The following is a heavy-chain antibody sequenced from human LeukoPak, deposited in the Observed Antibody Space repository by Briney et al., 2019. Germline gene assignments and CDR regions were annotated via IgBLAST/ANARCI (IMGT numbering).Heavy chain of an antibody. D-gene: IGHD3-3*01. Sequence: GASVKLSCNASGGTFSSYAISWVRQAPGQGLEWMGGIIPIFGTANYAQKFQGRGTITADESTSKAYMELRSLRSDDTAVYYCARGLQWLTPRHTWFDPWGQGTLVTVSS. J-gene: IGHJ5*02. CDR2: IIPIFGTA. CDR3: ARGLQWLTPRHTWFDP. V-gene: IGHV1-69*13. CDR1: GGTFSSYA.